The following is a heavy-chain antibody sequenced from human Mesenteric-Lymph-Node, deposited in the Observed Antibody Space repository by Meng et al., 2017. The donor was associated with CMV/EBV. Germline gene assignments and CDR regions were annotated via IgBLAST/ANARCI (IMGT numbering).Heavy chain of an antibody. D-gene: IGHD3-3*01. J-gene: IGHJ6*02. CDR3: ARGPSAGDDFWSGYYTGPIYYGMDV. V-gene: IGHV4-61*05. CDR1: GGSISSTSYY. Sequence: ESLKISCPVFGGSISSTSYYWGGIRQPPGKGLEWIGYIYYSGSTNYNPSLKSRVTISVDTSKNQFSLKLSSVTAADTAVYYCARGPSAGDDFWSGYYTGPIYYGMDVWGQGTTVTVSS. CDR2: IYYSGST.